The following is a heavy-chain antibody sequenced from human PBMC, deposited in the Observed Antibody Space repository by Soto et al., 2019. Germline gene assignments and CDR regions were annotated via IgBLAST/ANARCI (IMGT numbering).Heavy chain of an antibody. Sequence: GSLRLSCAASGFTFSSHWMHWVRQAPGKGLVWVSRINSDGSSTSYADSVKGRFTISRDNAKNTLYLQMNSLRAEDTAVYYCARVSNSGYDLGFVYWGQRILVTVSS. D-gene: IGHD5-12*01. CDR2: INSDGSST. V-gene: IGHV3-74*01. CDR3: ARVSNSGYDLGFVY. J-gene: IGHJ4*02. CDR1: GFTFSSHW.